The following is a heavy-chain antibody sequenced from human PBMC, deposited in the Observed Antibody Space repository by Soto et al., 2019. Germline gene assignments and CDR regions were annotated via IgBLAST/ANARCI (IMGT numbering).Heavy chain of an antibody. CDR2: IYYSGST. V-gene: IGHV4-31*11. CDR3: AREYYYDSSGFDY. D-gene: IGHD3-22*01. Sequence: LSLTCAVSGGSISSGGYSWSWIRQPPGKGLEWIGHIYYSGSTYYNPSLKSRVTVSVDTSKNQFSLKLSSVTAADTAVYYCAREYYYDSSGFDYWGQGTLVTVSS. J-gene: IGHJ4*02. CDR1: GGSISSGGYS.